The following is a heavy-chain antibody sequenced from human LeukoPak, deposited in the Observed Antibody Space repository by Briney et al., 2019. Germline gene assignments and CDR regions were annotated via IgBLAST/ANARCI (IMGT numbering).Heavy chain of an antibody. CDR1: GDSVSNNTTA. CDR3: ARGYYCDS. V-gene: IGHV6-1*01. J-gene: IGHJ4*02. Sequence: SQTLSLTCTISGDSVSNNTTAWNWIRQSPSRGLEWLGRTYYRSKWYSEFAVSVKNRITINPDTSKNQFSLQLSSVTPEDTAVYYCARGYYCDSWGQGTLVTVSS. CDR2: TYYRSKWYS.